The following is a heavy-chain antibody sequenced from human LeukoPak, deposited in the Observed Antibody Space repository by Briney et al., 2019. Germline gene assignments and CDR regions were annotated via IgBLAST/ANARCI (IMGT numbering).Heavy chain of an antibody. CDR2: IYSGGST. D-gene: IGHD3-3*01. CDR3: ARGAFGVYAFDI. Sequence: GGSLRLSCAASGFTVSSNYMSWVRQAPGKGLEWVSVIYSGGSTYYADSVKGRFTNSRDNSKNTLYMQMNSLRAEDTAVYYCARGAFGVYAFDIWGQGTMVTVSS. CDR1: GFTVSSNY. V-gene: IGHV3-53*01. J-gene: IGHJ3*02.